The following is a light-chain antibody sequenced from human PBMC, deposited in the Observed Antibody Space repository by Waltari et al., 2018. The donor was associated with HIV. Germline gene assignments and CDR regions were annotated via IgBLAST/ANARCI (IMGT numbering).Light chain of an antibody. J-gene: IGLJ2*01. CDR1: SSNIGSNY. Sequence: QSVLTQPPSASGTPGQRVTISCSGSSSNIGSNYVYWYQQLPGTAPKLLIYRNTQRPSGVPDRFSGSKSGTSASLAISGLRSEDEADYYCAAWDASLSAVVFGGGTKLTVL. V-gene: IGLV1-47*01. CDR3: AAWDASLSAVV. CDR2: RNT.